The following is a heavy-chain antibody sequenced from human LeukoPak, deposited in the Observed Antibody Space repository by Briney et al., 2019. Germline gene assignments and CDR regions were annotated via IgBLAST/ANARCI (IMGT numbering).Heavy chain of an antibody. CDR2: IYPGDSDT. CDR3: ARPYSTLDIVAVPAAIGY. D-gene: IGHD2-2*02. CDR1: GYSFTSYW. V-gene: IGHV5-51*01. Sequence: GESLKISCKGSGYSFTSYWIGWVRQMPGKGLEWMGIIYPGDSDTRYSPSFQGQVTISADKSISTAYLQWSSLKASDTAMYYCARPYSTLDIVAVPAAIGYWGQGTLVTVSS. J-gene: IGHJ4*02.